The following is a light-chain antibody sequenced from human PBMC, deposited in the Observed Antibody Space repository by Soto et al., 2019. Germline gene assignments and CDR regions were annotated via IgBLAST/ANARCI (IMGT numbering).Light chain of an antibody. V-gene: IGKV1-5*01. Sequence: DIQMTQSPSTLSASVGDRVTITCRASQSINSWLAWYQQKPGKAPNLLIYDASNLESGVPSRFSGSGSGTEFTLTITSLQPGDFATYYCHQYHALWTFGQGTKVDIK. J-gene: IGKJ1*01. CDR1: QSINSW. CDR3: HQYHALWT. CDR2: DAS.